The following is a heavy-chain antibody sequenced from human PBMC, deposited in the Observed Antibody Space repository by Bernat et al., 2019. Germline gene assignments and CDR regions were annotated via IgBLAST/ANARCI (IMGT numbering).Heavy chain of an antibody. J-gene: IGHJ4*02. Sequence: EVQLVESGGGLVKPGGSLRLSCAASGFTFSNAWMSWVRQAPGKGLEWVGRIKSKTDGGTTDYAAPVKGRFTISRDDSNNTLYLQMNSLKTEDTAVYYCTTDTYIVVVTAHFDYWGQGTLVTVSS. D-gene: IGHD2-21*02. CDR2: IKSKTDGGTT. CDR1: GFTFSNAW. CDR3: TTDTYIVVVTAHFDY. V-gene: IGHV3-15*01.